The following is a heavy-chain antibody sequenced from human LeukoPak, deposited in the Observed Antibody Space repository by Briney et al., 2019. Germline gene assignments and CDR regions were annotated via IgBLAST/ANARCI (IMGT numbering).Heavy chain of an antibody. CDR3: ARVGVRGVIILGRRYYFDY. J-gene: IGHJ4*02. CDR1: GYTFTGYY. D-gene: IGHD3-10*01. V-gene: IGHV1-2*02. Sequence: ASVKVSCKASGYTFTGYYMHWVRQAPGQGLEWMGWINPNSGGTNYAQKFQGRVTMTRDTSISTAYMELGRLRSDDTAVYYCARVGVRGVIILGRRYYFDYWGQGTLVTVSS. CDR2: INPNSGGT.